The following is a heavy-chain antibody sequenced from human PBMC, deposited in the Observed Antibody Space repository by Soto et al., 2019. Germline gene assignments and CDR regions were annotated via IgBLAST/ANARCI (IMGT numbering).Heavy chain of an antibody. J-gene: IGHJ6*02. CDR1: GHDFGMYS. CDR2: IYPGDSET. CDR3: ARHRRAIVATTDPHDI. V-gene: IGHV5-51*01. D-gene: IGHD1-26*01. Sequence: PAESLKISCQVSGHDFGMYSIAWVRQTPGRGLEWVGFIYPGDSETRYSPSFDGHVTISADRSSNTAYLQWRGLKASDTATYYCARHRRAIVATTDPHDIWGQGTRVAVS.